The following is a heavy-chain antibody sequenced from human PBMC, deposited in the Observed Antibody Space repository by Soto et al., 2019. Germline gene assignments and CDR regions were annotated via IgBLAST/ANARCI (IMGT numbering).Heavy chain of an antibody. CDR3: AREWGDILTGYYKGGIDY. D-gene: IGHD3-9*01. J-gene: IGHJ4*02. Sequence: GGSLRLSCAASGFTFSSYWMSWVRQAPGKGLEWVANIKQDGSEKYYVDSVKGRFTISRDNAKNSLYLQMNSLRAEDTAVYYCAREWGDILTGYYKGGIDYWGQGTLVTVSS. CDR1: GFTFSSYW. V-gene: IGHV3-7*01. CDR2: IKQDGSEK.